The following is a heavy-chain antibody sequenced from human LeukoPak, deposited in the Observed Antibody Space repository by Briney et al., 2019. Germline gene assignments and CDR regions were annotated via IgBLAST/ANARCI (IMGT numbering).Heavy chain of an antibody. V-gene: IGHV1-2*02. CDR1: GYRFIGHY. CDR2: ISPNTGAT. D-gene: IGHD6-13*01. J-gene: IGHJ6*02. CDR3: ARAAEDAAAGSSGGYAYGLDV. Sequence: ASVKVSCKASGYRFIGHYLHWVRHAPGQGLEWMGWISPNTGATKSAQKFQGRVTMTRDTSISTAYMELTRLASDDTAVYYCARAAEDAAAGSSGGYAYGLDVWGQGATVTVSS.